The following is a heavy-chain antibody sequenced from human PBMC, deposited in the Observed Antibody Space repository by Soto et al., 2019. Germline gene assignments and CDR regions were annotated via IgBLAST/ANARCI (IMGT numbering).Heavy chain of an antibody. CDR2: IGTAGDT. CDR3: ARELGSSGGYYYCMDG. Sequence: EVQLVESGGGLVQPGGSLRLSCAASGFTFSTYDMHWVRQGPGKGLEWVSGIGTAGDTYYPGSVKGRCTISTENAKKSLYLEMKSLRAGDTAVYYCARELGSSGGYYYCMDGGGQGTTVTVCS. J-gene: IGHJ6*02. V-gene: IGHV3-13*04. CDR1: GFTFSTYD. D-gene: IGHD6-25*01.